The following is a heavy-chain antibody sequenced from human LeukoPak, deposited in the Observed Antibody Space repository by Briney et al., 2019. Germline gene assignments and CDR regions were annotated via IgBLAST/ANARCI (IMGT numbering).Heavy chain of an antibody. CDR2: INAGNGNT. D-gene: IGHD3-10*01. CDR3: ARDSVSMVRGVMTQGGFDY. CDR1: GYTFTSYA. V-gene: IGHV1-3*03. Sequence: ASVKVSCKASGYTFTSYAMQWVRQAPGQRLEWMGWINAGNGNTKYSQEFQGRVTITRDTSASTAYMELSSLRSEDMAVYYCARDSVSMVRGVMTQGGFDYWGQGTLVTVSS. J-gene: IGHJ4*02.